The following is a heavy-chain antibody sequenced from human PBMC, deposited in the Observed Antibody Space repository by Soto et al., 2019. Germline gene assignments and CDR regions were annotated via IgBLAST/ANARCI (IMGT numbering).Heavy chain of an antibody. J-gene: IGHJ4*02. D-gene: IGHD5-12*01. V-gene: IGHV1-18*01. CDR1: GYTFTNYG. CDR3: ATDSGYGLLFGY. CDR2: ISAYNGNT. Sequence: QVQLVQSGAEVKKPGASVKVSCKASGYTFTNYGISWVRQAPGQGLEWMGWISAYNGNTNSAQKVQGRVTMPPATSTSTAYMELRSLRSGATPVYCCATDSGYGLLFGYWGQGTLVTVSS.